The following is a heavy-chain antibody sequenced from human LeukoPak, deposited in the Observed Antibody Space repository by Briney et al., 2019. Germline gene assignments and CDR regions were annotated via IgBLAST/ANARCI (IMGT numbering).Heavy chain of an antibody. Sequence: SVKVSCKASGGTFSSYAISWVRQAPGQGLEWMGGIIPIFGTANYAQKFQGRVTITRNTSISTAYMELSSLRSEDTAVYYCARGPRVVTIFGVVIKTPGYYYYMDVWGKGTTVTVSS. CDR1: GGTFSSYA. J-gene: IGHJ6*03. V-gene: IGHV1-69*05. CDR2: IIPIFGTA. CDR3: ARGPRVVTIFGVVIKTPGYYYYMDV. D-gene: IGHD3-3*01.